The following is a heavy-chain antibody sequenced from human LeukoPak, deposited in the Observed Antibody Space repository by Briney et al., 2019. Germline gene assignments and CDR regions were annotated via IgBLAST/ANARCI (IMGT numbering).Heavy chain of an antibody. CDR2: IKQDGSEK. V-gene: IGHV3-7*01. J-gene: IGHJ4*02. Sequence: GGSLRLSCAASGFTFTNYWMSWVRQAPGKGLEWVANIKQDGSEKDYVDFMKGRFTISRDNSKNTLYLQMNSLRAEDTAVYYCARDNWNSSGYYLTSGDFDYWGQGTLVTVSS. D-gene: IGHD3-22*01. CDR3: ARDNWNSSGYYLTSGDFDY. CDR1: GFTFTNYW.